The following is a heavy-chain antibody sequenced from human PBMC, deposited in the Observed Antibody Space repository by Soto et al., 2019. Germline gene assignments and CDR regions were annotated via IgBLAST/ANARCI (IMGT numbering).Heavy chain of an antibody. V-gene: IGHV3-23*01. J-gene: IGHJ4*02. CDR1: GFTLSTCA. CDR3: AKGHPGGSCYSGLDC. D-gene: IGHD2-15*01. Sequence: PWGSLRLSCAASGFTLSTCAMTWVRQAPGKGLEWVLCISGSGDTTYYADSVKGRFTISRDTSKNTVYLQMNSLRVDDTAVYYCAKGHPGGSCYSGLDCWGQGTLVTVSS. CDR2: ISGSGDTT.